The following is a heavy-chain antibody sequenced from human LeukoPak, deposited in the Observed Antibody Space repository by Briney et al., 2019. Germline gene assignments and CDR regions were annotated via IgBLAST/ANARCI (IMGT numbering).Heavy chain of an antibody. V-gene: IGHV3-21*01. CDR1: GFTFSSFA. CDR2: ISSSSSYI. J-gene: IGHJ4*02. D-gene: IGHD1-1*01. CDR3: ARETDFDY. Sequence: GGSLRLSCVASGFTFSSFAMNWVRQAPGKGLEWVSSISSSSSYIYYADSVKGRFTISRDNSKNTLYLQMNSLRAEDTAVYYCARETDFDYWGQGTLVTVSS.